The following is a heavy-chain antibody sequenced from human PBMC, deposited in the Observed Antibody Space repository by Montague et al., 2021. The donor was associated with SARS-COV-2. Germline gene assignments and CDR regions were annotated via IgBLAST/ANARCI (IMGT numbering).Heavy chain of an antibody. D-gene: IGHD6-13*01. Sequence: PALVKPTQTLTLTCTFSGFSLSTSGVGVGWIRQPPGKALEWLALIYWDDDKRYSPSLKSRLTITKDTSKNQVVLTMTNMDPVDTATYYCAHRGSSWHGEGYFDYWGQGTLVTVSS. J-gene: IGHJ4*02. CDR1: GFSLSTSGVG. CDR2: IYWDDDK. V-gene: IGHV2-5*02. CDR3: AHRGSSWHGEGYFDY.